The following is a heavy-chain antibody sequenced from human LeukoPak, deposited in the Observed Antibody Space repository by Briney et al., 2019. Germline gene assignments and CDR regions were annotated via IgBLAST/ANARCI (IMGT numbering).Heavy chain of an antibody. CDR1: GFTFSSYS. CDR2: ISSSSSYI. V-gene: IGHV3-21*01. J-gene: IGHJ4*02. Sequence: GGSLRLSCAASGFTFSSYSMNWVRQAPWKGLEWVSSISSSSSYIYYADSVKGRFTISRDNAKNSLYLQMNSLRAEDTAVYYCARDLSGYSYGYFWGQGTLVTVSS. CDR3: ARDLSGYSYGYF. D-gene: IGHD5-18*01.